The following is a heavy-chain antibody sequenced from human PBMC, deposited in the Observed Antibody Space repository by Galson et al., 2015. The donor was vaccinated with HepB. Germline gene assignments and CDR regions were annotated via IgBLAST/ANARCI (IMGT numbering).Heavy chain of an antibody. CDR1: GFTFSSYS. J-gene: IGHJ4*02. Sequence: SLRLSCAASGFTFSSYSMNWVRQAPGKGLEWVSYISSSSSTIYYADSVKGRFTISRDNAKNSLYLQMNSLRAEDTAVYYCARGTGEFDYWGQGTLVTVSS. CDR2: ISSSSSTI. V-gene: IGHV3-48*04. D-gene: IGHD7-27*01. CDR3: ARGTGEFDY.